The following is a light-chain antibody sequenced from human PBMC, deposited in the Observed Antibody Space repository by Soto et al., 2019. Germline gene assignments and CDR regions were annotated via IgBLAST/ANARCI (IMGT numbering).Light chain of an antibody. CDR3: QQYGGSPPFT. CDR2: DAS. Sequence: EIVLTQSPGTLSLSPGERATLSCRTSQSVSSKFLAWYQQKPGQAPRLLLYDASTSATGIPDRFSGSGSGTDFTLTISRLEPEDFAVYYCQQYGGSPPFTFGQGTKLEI. V-gene: IGKV3-20*01. J-gene: IGKJ2*01. CDR1: QSVSSKF.